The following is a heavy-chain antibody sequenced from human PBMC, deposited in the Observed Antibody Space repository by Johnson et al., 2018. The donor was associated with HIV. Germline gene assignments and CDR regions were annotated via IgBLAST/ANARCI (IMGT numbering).Heavy chain of an antibody. CDR1: GFRFSSYW. CDR2: IKQDGSEK. CDR3: AGVRLMGAFDI. D-gene: IGHD2-8*01. J-gene: IGHJ3*02. V-gene: IGHV3-7*04. Sequence: VQLVESGGGLVQPGGSLRLSCAASGFRFSSYWMSWVRQAPGKGLEWVANIKQDGSEKYYVDSVKGRFTIYRDNAKNSLYLQMNSLRAEDTAVYYCAGVRLMGAFDIWGQGTMVTVSS.